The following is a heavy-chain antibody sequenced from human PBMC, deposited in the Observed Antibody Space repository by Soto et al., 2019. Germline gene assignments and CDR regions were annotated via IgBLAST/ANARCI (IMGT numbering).Heavy chain of an antibody. CDR3: ARQGEVYYYYYYGMDV. D-gene: IGHD6-6*01. CDR1: GYSFTSYW. J-gene: IGHJ6*02. V-gene: IGHV5-51*01. Sequence: LGESLKISCKGSGYSFTSYWIGWVRQMPGKGLEWMGIIYPGDSDTRYSPSFQGQVTISADKSISTAYLQWSSLKASDTAMYYCARQGEVYYYYYYGMDVWGQGTTVTVSS. CDR2: IYPGDSDT.